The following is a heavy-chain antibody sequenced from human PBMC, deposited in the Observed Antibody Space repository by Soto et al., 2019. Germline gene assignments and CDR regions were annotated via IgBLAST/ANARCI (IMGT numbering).Heavy chain of an antibody. CDR1: GGSINSSRFY. Sequence: QLQLQESGPGLVKPSETLSLTCTVSGGSINSSRFYWGWIRQPPGKVLEWIGDVYYSGDTYYNPSPESRVTISVDSSKNQFSLKLSSVTVADTAVYYCARHVLFVVVTANLCVFDIWGQGIMVTVSS. D-gene: IGHD2-21*02. V-gene: IGHV4-39*01. CDR3: ARHVLFVVVTANLCVFDI. CDR2: VYYSGDT. J-gene: IGHJ3*02.